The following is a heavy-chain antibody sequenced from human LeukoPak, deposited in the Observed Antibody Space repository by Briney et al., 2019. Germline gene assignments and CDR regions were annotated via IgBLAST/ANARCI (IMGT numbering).Heavy chain of an antibody. V-gene: IGHV1-24*01. CDR3: ATANFAYCSSTSCYGDY. Sequence: GASVKVSCKVSGYTLTELSMHWVRQAPGKGLEWMGGFDPEDGETIYAQKFQGRVTMTEDTSTDTAYMELSSLRSEDTAVYYCATANFAYCSSTSCYGDYWGQGTLVTVSS. CDR2: FDPEDGET. CDR1: GYTLTELS. D-gene: IGHD2-2*01. J-gene: IGHJ4*02.